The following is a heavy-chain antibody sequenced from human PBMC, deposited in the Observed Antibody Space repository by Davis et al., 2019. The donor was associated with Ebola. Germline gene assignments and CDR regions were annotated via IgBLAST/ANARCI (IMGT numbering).Heavy chain of an antibody. V-gene: IGHV4-59*01. J-gene: IGHJ4*02. Sequence: PSETLSLTCTVSGGSISSYYWSWIRQPPGKGLEWIGYIYYSGSTNYNPSLKSRVTISVDTSKNQFSLKLSSVTAADTAVYYCAGEGILTGYPGGFDYWGQGTLVTVSS. CDR1: GGSISSYY. CDR3: AGEGILTGYPGGFDY. D-gene: IGHD3-9*01. CDR2: IYYSGST.